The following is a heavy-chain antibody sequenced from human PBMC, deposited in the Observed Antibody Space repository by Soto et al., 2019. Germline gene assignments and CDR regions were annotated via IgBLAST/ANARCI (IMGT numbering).Heavy chain of an antibody. Sequence: QVQLVQSGAEVKKPGASVKVSCKASGYTFTSYDINWVRQATGQGLEWMGWMNPNSGNTGYAQKFQGRVTMTRNTSISTAYMELSSLRSEDTAVYYCARARNPRSSWYFEGLRNWFDPWGQGTLVTVSS. CDR1: GYTFTSYD. V-gene: IGHV1-8*01. CDR3: ARARNPRSSWYFEGLRNWFDP. J-gene: IGHJ5*02. CDR2: MNPNSGNT. D-gene: IGHD6-13*01.